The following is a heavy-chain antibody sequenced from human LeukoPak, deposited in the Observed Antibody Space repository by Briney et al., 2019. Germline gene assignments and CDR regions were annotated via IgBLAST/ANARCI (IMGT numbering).Heavy chain of an antibody. D-gene: IGHD3-3*01. CDR3: ARAVLRSLFDP. V-gene: IGHV3-30-3*01. CDR2: ISYDGSNK. J-gene: IGHJ5*02. Sequence: PGGSLRLSCAASGFTFSSYAMHWVRQAPGKGLEWVAVISYDGSNKCYADSVKGRFTISRDNSKNTLYLQMNSLRAEDTAVYYCARAVLRSLFDPWGQGTLVTVSS. CDR1: GFTFSSYA.